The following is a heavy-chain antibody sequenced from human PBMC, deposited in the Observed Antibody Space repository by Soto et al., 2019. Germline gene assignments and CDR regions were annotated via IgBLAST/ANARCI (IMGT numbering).Heavy chain of an antibody. J-gene: IGHJ4*02. V-gene: IGHV3-23*01. CDR3: ASITAAGTNY. CDR2: ISGSGGST. D-gene: IGHD6-13*01. CDR1: GFTFSSYA. Sequence: LRLSCAASGFTFSSYAMSWVRQAPGKGLEWVSAISGSGGSTYYADSVKGRFTISRDNSKNTLCLQMNSLRAEDTAVYYCASITAAGTNYWGQGTLVTVSS.